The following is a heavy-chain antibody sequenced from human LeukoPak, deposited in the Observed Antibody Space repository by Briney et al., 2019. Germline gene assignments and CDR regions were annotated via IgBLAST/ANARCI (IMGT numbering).Heavy chain of an antibody. D-gene: IGHD3-3*01. CDR2: LTPNLPLT. CDR1: GYTFTCYY. Sequence: ASXKVSCKASGYTFTCYYMHWVGQAPGQGLEWIGLLTPNLPLTTYAQHFHGSVTIPRDTSISTAYMQLSRLRSDDTAVYYCARGFLEWLYFDYWGQGTLVTVSS. V-gene: IGHV1-2*02. CDR3: ARGFLEWLYFDY. J-gene: IGHJ4*02.